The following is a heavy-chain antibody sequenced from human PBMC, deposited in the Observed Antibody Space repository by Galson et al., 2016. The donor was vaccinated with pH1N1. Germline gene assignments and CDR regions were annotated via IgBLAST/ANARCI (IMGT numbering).Heavy chain of an antibody. D-gene: IGHD4-17*01. Sequence: SLRLSCAASGFTFSSYAMSWVRQAPGKGLEWVSAISGRGESTYYSDSVKGHLTISRDNSKNTLYLQMNSLRTEETAVYYCAKDLSSDYGDYGLDYWGQETLVTVSS. CDR1: GFTFSSYA. CDR3: AKDLSSDYGDYGLDY. V-gene: IGHV3-23*01. J-gene: IGHJ4*02. CDR2: ISGRGEST.